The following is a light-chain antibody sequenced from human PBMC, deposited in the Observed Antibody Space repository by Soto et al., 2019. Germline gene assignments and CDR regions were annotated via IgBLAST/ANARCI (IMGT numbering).Light chain of an antibody. J-gene: IGKJ2*01. CDR1: HSISGC. Sequence: DIPVPQSPSTLSPSVGARVTCTCRACHSISGCLAWYQQKPGKALKFLIYEASSLESGVPSRFRGSGYETEFTRTISSLQRDDLASYYCQRYKSYCPTFGQGTKLEIK. CDR2: EAS. V-gene: IGKV1-5*01. CDR3: QRYKSYCPT.